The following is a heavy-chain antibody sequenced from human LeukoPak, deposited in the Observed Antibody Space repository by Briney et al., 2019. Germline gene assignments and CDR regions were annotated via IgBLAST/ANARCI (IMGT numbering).Heavy chain of an antibody. CDR2: IHYDGSNK. CDR1: GFTFSSSG. CDR3: AKDYYGYMDY. V-gene: IGHV3-30*02. Sequence: PGGSLRLSCAASGFTFSSSGMHWVRQAPGKGLEWVACIHYDGSNKYYADSVKGRFAISRDNSKNTLYLQMNSLRAEDTAVYYCAKDYYGYMDYWGQGTLVTVSS. D-gene: IGHD3-10*01. J-gene: IGHJ4*02.